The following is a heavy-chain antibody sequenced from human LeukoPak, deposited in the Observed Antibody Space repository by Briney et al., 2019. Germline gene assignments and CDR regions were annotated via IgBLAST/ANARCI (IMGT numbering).Heavy chain of an antibody. CDR2: IYSGGST. CDR3: ASDSGSYYYYYGMDV. CDR1: GFTISSNY. D-gene: IGHD1-26*01. Sequence: GGSLRLSCAASGFTISSNYMRWVREARGKGLEGGSVIYSGGSTYYSDSVKGRFTISRANSKHTLYLQMNTLRAEDTAVYYCASDSGSYYYYYGMDVWGQGTTVTVSS. J-gene: IGHJ6*02. V-gene: IGHV3-53*01.